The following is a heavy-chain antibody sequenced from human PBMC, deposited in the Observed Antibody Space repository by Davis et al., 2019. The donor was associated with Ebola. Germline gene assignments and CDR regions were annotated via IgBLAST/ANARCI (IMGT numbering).Heavy chain of an antibody. CDR2: ISSSSSYI. CDR1: GFTFSSYS. CDR3: AKDRVAVGADGMDV. V-gene: IGHV3-21*04. Sequence: PGGSLRLSCAASGFTFSSYSMNWVRQAPGKGLEWVSSISSSSSYIYYADSVKGRFTISRDNAKNSLYLQMNSLRPEDMALYYCAKDRVAVGADGMDVWGQGTTVTVSS. J-gene: IGHJ6*02. D-gene: IGHD1-26*01.